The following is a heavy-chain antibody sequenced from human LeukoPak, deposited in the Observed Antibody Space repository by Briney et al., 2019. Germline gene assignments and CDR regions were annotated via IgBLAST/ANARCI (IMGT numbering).Heavy chain of an antibody. V-gene: IGHV3-23*01. D-gene: IGHD6-19*01. CDR2: ISGSGGST. CDR3: AKGFGSGLRYYFDY. Sequence: GGSLRLSCAASGFTFSSYAMSWVRQAPGKGLEWVSAISGSGGSTYYADSVKGRFTISRDNSKDTLYLQMNSLRAENAAVYYCAKGFGSGLRYYFDYWGQGTLVTVSS. J-gene: IGHJ4*02. CDR1: GFTFSSYA.